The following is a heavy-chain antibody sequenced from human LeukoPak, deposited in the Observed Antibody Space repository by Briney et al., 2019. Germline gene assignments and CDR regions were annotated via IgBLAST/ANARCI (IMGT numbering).Heavy chain of an antibody. V-gene: IGHV3-30*02. CDR2: IRYDGSNK. CDR3: ARDYDSSGLFDY. D-gene: IGHD3-22*01. CDR1: GFTFSSYG. J-gene: IGHJ4*02. Sequence: GGSLRLSCAASGFTFSSYGMHWVRQAPGKGLEWVAFIRYDGSNKYYADSVKGRFTISRDNSKNTLYLQMNSLRAEDTAVYYCARDYDSSGLFDYWGQGTLVTVSS.